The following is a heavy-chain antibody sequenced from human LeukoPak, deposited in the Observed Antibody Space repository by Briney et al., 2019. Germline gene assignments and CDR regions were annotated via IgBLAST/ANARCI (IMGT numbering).Heavy chain of an antibody. CDR1: GGTFSSYA. V-gene: IGHV1-69*05. CDR2: IIPIFGTA. Sequence: SVKVSCKASGGTFSSYAISWVRQAPGQGLEWMGGIIPIFGTANYAQKLQGRVTMTTDTSTSTAYMELRSLRSDDTAVYYCARDRVYSYGLYYYYGMDVWGQGTTVTVSS. J-gene: IGHJ6*02. CDR3: ARDRVYSYGLYYYYGMDV. D-gene: IGHD5-18*01.